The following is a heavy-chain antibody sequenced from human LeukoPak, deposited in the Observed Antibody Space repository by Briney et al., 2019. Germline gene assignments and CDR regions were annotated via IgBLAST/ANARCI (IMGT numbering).Heavy chain of an antibody. CDR1: GGSISSGSYY. V-gene: IGHV4-61*02. CDR3: ARHIGLDIVVVPAAISWFDP. Sequence: SQTLSLTCTVSGGSISSGSYYWSWIRQPAGKGLEWIGRIYYSGSTNYNPSLKSRVTISVDTSKNQFSLKLSSVTAADTAVYYCARHIGLDIVVVPAAISWFDPWGQGTLVTVSS. D-gene: IGHD2-2*03. J-gene: IGHJ5*02. CDR2: IYYSGST.